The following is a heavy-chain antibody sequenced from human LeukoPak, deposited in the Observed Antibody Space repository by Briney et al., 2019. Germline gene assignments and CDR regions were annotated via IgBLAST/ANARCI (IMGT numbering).Heavy chain of an antibody. V-gene: IGHV5-51*01. D-gene: IGHD2-2*01. CDR1: GYSFTSYW. CDR2: INPGDSDT. Sequence: GESLKISCKGSGYSFTSYWIGWVRQMPGKGLEWMGIINPGDSDTRYSPSFQGQVTISADKSISTAYLQWSSLKASDTAMYYCARRLPSSQDGMDVWGQGTTVTVSS. CDR3: ARRLPSSQDGMDV. J-gene: IGHJ6*02.